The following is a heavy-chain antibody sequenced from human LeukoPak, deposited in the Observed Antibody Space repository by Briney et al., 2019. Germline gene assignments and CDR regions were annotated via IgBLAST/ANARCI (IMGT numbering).Heavy chain of an antibody. V-gene: IGHV3-23*01. J-gene: IGHJ4*02. D-gene: IGHD6-13*01. CDR2: IPGSGGST. CDR1: GFTFSDYT. CDR3: ARQPSSQNFDY. Sequence: GGSLRLSCAASGFTFSDYTMTWVRQAPGKGLEWVSAIPGSGGSTYYADSVKGRFTISRDNAKNSLYLQMNSLRAEDTAVYYCARQPSSQNFDYWGQGALVTVSS.